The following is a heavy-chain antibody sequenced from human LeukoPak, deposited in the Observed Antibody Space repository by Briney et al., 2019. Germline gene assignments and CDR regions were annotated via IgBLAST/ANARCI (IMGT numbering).Heavy chain of an antibody. CDR2: ISSSGGST. CDR3: AKAGSYGPYRYYFDY. Sequence: GGSLRLSCAASGFTFSSYALSWVRQAPGKGLEWVSAISSSGGSTYYADSVKGRFTISRDNSKNTLYLQMSSLRADDTAVYYRAKAGSYGPYRYYFDYWGQGTLVTVSS. V-gene: IGHV3-23*01. J-gene: IGHJ4*02. CDR1: GFTFSSYA. D-gene: IGHD5-18*01.